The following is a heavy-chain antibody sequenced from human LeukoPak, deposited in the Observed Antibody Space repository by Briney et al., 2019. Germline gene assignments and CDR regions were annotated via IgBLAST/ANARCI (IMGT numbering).Heavy chain of an antibody. D-gene: IGHD5-12*01. J-gene: IGHJ4*02. CDR2: IYPRDSDT. Sequence: ALKISCKGSGYSFTSYWIGWVRQLTGKGREWMGIIYPRDSDTRYSPSFEGQVTISADKSISTAYLQLSSLKASDTAMYYCARRLAWQTFDYWGQGTLVTVSS. V-gene: IGHV5-51*01. CDR3: ARRLAWQTFDY. CDR1: GYSFTSYW.